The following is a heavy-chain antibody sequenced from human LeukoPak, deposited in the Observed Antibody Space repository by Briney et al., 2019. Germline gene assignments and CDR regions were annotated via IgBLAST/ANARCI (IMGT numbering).Heavy chain of an antibody. CDR3: ARNADRAIFGVVINYPYAAFDI. Sequence: ASVKVSCKASGYTFTSYYMHWVRQAPGQGLEWMGIINPSGGSTSYAQKFQGRVTMTRDMSTSTVYMELSSLRSDDTAVYYCARNADRAIFGVVINYPYAAFDIWGQGTMVTVSS. CDR1: GYTFTSYY. CDR2: INPSGGST. D-gene: IGHD3-3*01. V-gene: IGHV1-46*01. J-gene: IGHJ3*02.